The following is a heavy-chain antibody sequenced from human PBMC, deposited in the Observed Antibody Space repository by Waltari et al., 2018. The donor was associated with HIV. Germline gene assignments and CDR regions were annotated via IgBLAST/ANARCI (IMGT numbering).Heavy chain of an antibody. CDR1: GDTFRTYT. CDR3: ARNGDYAPAY. J-gene: IGHJ4*02. CDR2: ITPIFKTT. D-gene: IGHD4-17*01. Sequence: QVQLVQSGAEVKKPGPSVKVSCRASGDTFRTYTISWVRQAPGQGLEWMGGITPIFKTTKYAQKFQGRVTLTADESTRTTYMELTSLRSDDTAMYYCARNGDYAPAYWGQGNLVTVSS. V-gene: IGHV1-69*01.